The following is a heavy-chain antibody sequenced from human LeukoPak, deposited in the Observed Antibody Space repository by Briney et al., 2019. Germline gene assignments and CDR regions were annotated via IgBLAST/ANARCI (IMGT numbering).Heavy chain of an antibody. CDR1: GYTFTGYY. J-gene: IGHJ4*02. CDR3: ARVCRGLLWFGESPIDY. D-gene: IGHD3-10*01. CDR2: INPNSGGT. Sequence: ASVKVSCKASGYTFTGYYMHWVRQAPGQGLEWMGRINPNSGGTNYAQKFQGRVTMTRDTSISTAYMELSRLRSDDTAVYYCARVCRGLLWFGESPIDYWGEGTLVTVSS. V-gene: IGHV1-2*06.